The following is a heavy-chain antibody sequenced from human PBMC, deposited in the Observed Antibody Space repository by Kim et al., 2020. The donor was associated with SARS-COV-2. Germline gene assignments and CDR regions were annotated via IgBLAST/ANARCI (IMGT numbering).Heavy chain of an antibody. V-gene: IGHV3-7*01. CDR2: IKQDGSEK. CDR3: ARATVTTLDAFDI. D-gene: IGHD4-17*01. CDR1: GFTFSSYW. Sequence: GGSLRLSCAASGFTFSSYWMSWVRQAPGKGLEWVANIKQDGSEKYYVDSVKGRFTISRENAKNSLYLQMNSLRAEDTAVYYCARATVTTLDAFDIWGQGTMVTVSS. J-gene: IGHJ3*02.